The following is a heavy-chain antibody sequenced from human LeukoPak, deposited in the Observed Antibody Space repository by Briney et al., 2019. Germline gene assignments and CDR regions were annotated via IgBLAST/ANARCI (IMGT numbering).Heavy chain of an antibody. Sequence: SETLSLTCTVSGASFRSDTYFWGWIRQPPGKGPEWLGSIYYSGNTYYNPSLKSRVTISIDTSKNQFSLKLSSVTAADTAVYYCTRTHNKPTNWFDPWGQGTLVTVSS. CDR1: GASFRSDTYF. CDR2: IYYSGNT. V-gene: IGHV4-39*01. CDR3: TRTHNKPTNWFDP. J-gene: IGHJ5*02.